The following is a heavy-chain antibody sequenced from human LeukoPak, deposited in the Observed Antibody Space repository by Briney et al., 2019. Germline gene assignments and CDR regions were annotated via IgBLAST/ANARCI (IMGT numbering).Heavy chain of an antibody. CDR3: ARHTVAGDDY. D-gene: IGHD6-19*01. J-gene: IGHJ4*02. Sequence: GESLKISCKCSGYSFTSYWIGWVRPMPGKGLELMGIIYPGDSDTRYSPSFQGQVTITADKSISTAYLQWSSLKAADTAMYYCARHTVAGDDYWGQGTLVTVSS. CDR1: GYSFTSYW. V-gene: IGHV5-51*01. CDR2: IYPGDSDT.